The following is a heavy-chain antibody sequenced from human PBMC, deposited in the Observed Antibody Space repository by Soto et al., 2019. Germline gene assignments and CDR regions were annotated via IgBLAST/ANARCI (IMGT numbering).Heavy chain of an antibody. D-gene: IGHD3-3*01. Sequence: LRLSCAASGFTFSTYGMHWVRQAPGKGLEWVAVIWFDGTKKYYADSVNGRFTISRDNSRNTLYLQMNSLRAEDTAVYYCASQIFWSGSTAHGMDVWGQGTAVTVSS. J-gene: IGHJ6*02. CDR2: IWFDGTKK. CDR3: ASQIFWSGSTAHGMDV. CDR1: GFTFSTYG. V-gene: IGHV3-33*01.